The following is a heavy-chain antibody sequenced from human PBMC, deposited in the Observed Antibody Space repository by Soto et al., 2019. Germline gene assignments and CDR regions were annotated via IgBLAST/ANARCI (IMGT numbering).Heavy chain of an antibody. J-gene: IGHJ5*02. CDR1: GFSLSNAGLG. CDR3: ASTYSSSWYWFDP. V-gene: IGHV2-26*04. CDR2: FFSNDEK. D-gene: IGHD6-13*01. Sequence: QVTVKESGPVLVKPTETLTLTCTVSGFSLSNAGLGVSWIRQPPGKALEGLPHFFSNDEKSYSTSLKSRLTISKDTSKSQVVLIMTNMDPVDTATYYCASTYSSSWYWFDPWGQGTLVTVSS.